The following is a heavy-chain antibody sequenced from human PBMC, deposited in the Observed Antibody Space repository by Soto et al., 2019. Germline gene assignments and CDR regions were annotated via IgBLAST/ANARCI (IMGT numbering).Heavy chain of an antibody. CDR1: GYSFAGYW. Sequence: GESLKISCKGSGYSFAGYWITWVRQKPGKGLEWMGRIDPSDSQTYYSPSFRGHVTISATKSITTVFLQWSSLRASDTAMYYCARQIYDSETSPKYQYYFDSRGQGTPVTVSS. D-gene: IGHD2-2*01. CDR3: ARQIYDSETSPKYQYYFDS. J-gene: IGHJ4*02. CDR2: IDPSDSQT. V-gene: IGHV5-10-1*01.